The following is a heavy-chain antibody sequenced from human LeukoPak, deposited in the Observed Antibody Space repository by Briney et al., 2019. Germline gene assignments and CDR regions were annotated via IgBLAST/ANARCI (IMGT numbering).Heavy chain of an antibody. CDR3: ATFPYDYVWGSYRLEVDY. CDR1: GYTFTGYY. Sequence: ASVKVSCEASGYTFTGYYMHWVRQAPGQGLEWMGWINPNSGGTNYAQKFQGRVTMTRDTSISTAYMELSRLRSDDTAVYYCATFPYDYVWGSYRLEVDYWGQGTLVTVSS. D-gene: IGHD3-16*02. J-gene: IGHJ4*02. CDR2: INPNSGGT. V-gene: IGHV1-2*02.